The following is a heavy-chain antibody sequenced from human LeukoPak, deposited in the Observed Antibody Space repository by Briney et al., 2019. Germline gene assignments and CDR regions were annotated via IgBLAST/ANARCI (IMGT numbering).Heavy chain of an antibody. J-gene: IGHJ3*02. D-gene: IGHD2-15*01. Sequence: GGSLRLSCAASVFTFSSYAMHWVRQAPGKGLEWVAVISYGGSNKYYADSVKGRFTISRDNSKNTLYLQMNSLRAEDTAVYYCARPIVVVAATSAFDIWGQGTMVTVSS. CDR3: ARPIVVVAATSAFDI. V-gene: IGHV3-30*04. CDR1: VFTFSSYA. CDR2: ISYGGSNK.